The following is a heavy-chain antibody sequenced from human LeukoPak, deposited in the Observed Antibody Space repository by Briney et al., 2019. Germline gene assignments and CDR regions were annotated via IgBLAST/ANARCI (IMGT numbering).Heavy chain of an antibody. CDR3: AKYCGGDCFRNFDS. V-gene: IGHV3-23*01. CDR1: GFTFSSYA. D-gene: IGHD2-21*02. Sequence: GGSLRLTCAASGFTFSSYAMTWVRQAPGRGLEWVTVIGPSGGDIIYVDSVKGRFTISRDNSANTLYLQMNSLRAEDTAVYYCAKYCGGDCFRNFDSWGQGTLVTVSS. CDR2: IGPSGGDI. J-gene: IGHJ4*02.